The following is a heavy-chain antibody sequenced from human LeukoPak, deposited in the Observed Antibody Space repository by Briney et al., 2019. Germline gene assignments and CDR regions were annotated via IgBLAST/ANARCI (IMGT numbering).Heavy chain of an antibody. J-gene: IGHJ4*02. CDR1: GFTFSSYW. CDR2: INSDGSST. D-gene: IGHD4-23*01. V-gene: IGHV3-74*01. CDR3: ARDSGGGNLDY. Sequence: GGSLRLSCAASGFTFSSYWMHWVRQAPGKGLVWVSRINSDGSSTSYADSVKGRFTISRDNAKNSLHLQMNSLRAEDTAVYYCARDSGGGNLDYWGQGTLVIVSS.